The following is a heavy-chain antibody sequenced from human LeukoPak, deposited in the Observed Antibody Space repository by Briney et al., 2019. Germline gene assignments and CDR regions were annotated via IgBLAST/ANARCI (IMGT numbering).Heavy chain of an antibody. CDR2: IYYSGST. D-gene: IGHD7-27*01. CDR1: GVPISSGDCY. J-gene: IGHJ4*02. CDR3: ASSTGAIPGPSWYFDY. Sequence: SETLSLTCTVSGVPISSGDCYWSRVRQPPGKGLEWIGYIYYSGSTYYNPSLKSRVTISVDTSKKQFSLKLSSVTAADTAVYYCASSTGAIPGPSWYFDYWGLGTLVTVSS. V-gene: IGHV4-30-4*08.